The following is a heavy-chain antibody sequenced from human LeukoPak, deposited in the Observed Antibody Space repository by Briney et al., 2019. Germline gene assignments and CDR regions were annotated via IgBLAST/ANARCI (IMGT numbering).Heavy chain of an antibody. J-gene: IGHJ3*02. D-gene: IGHD3-22*01. CDR3: ARLQPYYYDSSGYYGI. CDR2: IYYSGST. CDR1: GGSISSYY. V-gene: IGHV4-59*08. Sequence: SETLSLTCTVPGGSISSYYWSWIRQPPGKGLEWIGYIYYSGSTNYNPPLKSRVTISVDTSKNQFSLKLSSVTAADTAVYYCARLQPYYYDSSGYYGIWGQGTMVTVSS.